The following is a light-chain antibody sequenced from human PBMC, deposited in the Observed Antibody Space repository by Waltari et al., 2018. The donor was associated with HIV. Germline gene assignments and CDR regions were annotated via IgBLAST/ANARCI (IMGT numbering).Light chain of an antibody. CDR1: SANIGNN. V-gene: IGLV1-47*01. Sequence: QSVLTQPPSASGAPGQRVTISCSGSSANIGNNVNWYQQLPGTAPKVLIYRDNQRPSGVPDRFSGSRSGTSASLDVSGLRSEDEANYICAAWDDILSGWVFGGGTKLTVL. CDR2: RDN. J-gene: IGLJ3*02. CDR3: AAWDDILSGWV.